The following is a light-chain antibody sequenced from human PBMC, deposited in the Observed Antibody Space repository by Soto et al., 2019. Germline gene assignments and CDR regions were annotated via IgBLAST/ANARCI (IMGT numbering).Light chain of an antibody. Sequence: DIQMTQAPSSLSASVGDRVTITCRASQSVNTYLHWYQQKAGQAPKVMIYAASNLQSGVPSRFSGRGSGTDFTLTVESLQPEDFATYYCQQGYSNPWTFGQGTKVDIK. CDR3: QQGYSNPWT. CDR1: QSVNTY. V-gene: IGKV1-39*01. CDR2: AAS. J-gene: IGKJ1*01.